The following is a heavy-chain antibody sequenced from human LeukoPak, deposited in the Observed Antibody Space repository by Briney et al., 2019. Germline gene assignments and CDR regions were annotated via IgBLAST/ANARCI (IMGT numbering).Heavy chain of an antibody. CDR1: GYSISSGYY. Sequence: RPSETLSLTCAVSGYSISSGYYWGWIRQPPGKGLEWIGSIYHSGSTYYNPSLKSRVTISVDTSKNQFSLKVNSVTAADTAVYYCARDLLYSSGPNWFDPWGQGTLVTFSS. CDR3: ARDLLYSSGPNWFDP. D-gene: IGHD6-19*01. V-gene: IGHV4-38-2*02. J-gene: IGHJ5*02. CDR2: IYHSGST.